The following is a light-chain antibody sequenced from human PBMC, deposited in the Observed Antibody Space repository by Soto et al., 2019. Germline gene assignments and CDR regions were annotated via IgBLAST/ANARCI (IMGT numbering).Light chain of an antibody. CDR3: QQYNSYWYA. V-gene: IGKV1-5*03. CDR1: QSISSW. CDR2: KAS. Sequence: DIQMTQSPSTLSASVGDRVTITCRASQSISSWLAWYQQKPGKAPKLLIYKASSLESGVPSRFSGSGFGTEFTLTISSLQPDDFATYYCQQYNSYWYAFGQGTKLEIK. J-gene: IGKJ2*01.